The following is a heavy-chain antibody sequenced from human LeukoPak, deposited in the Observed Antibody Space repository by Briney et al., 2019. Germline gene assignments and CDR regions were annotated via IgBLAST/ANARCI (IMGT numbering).Heavy chain of an antibody. CDR2: ISYDGSNK. J-gene: IGHJ4*02. D-gene: IGHD2-21*02. CDR3: AKGVGDCGGDCYPGGY. V-gene: IGHV3-30*18. CDR1: GFTFSSYG. Sequence: PGGSLRLSCAASGFTFSSYGMHWVRQAPGKGLEWVAVISYDGSNKYYADSVKGRFTISRDNFKNTLYLQMNSLRAEDTAVYYCAKGVGDCGGDCYPGGYWGQGTLVTVSS.